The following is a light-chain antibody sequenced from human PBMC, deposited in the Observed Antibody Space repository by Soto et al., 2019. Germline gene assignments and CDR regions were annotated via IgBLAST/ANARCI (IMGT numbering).Light chain of an antibody. Sequence: EFVLTQSPGTLSLSPVERATLSCRASQSVSSSYLAWYQQKPGQAPRILIYGASTRATGIPDRFSGSGSGTDFTLTISRLEPEDFALYYCQQYGSSPPLTFGGGTKVEIK. J-gene: IGKJ4*01. CDR2: GAS. V-gene: IGKV3-20*01. CDR3: QQYGSSPPLT. CDR1: QSVSSSY.